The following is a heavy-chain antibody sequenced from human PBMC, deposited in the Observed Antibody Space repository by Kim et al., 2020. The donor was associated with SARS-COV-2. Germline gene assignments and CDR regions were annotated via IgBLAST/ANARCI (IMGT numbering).Heavy chain of an antibody. CDR1: GFTFSSYA. Sequence: GGSLRLSCAASGFTFSSYAMSWVRQAPGKGLEWVSAISGSGGSTYYADSVKGRFTISRDNSKNTLYLQMNSLRAEDTAVYYCAAYYDFWSGQAPYYYYYYGMDVWGQGTTVTVSS. J-gene: IGHJ6*02. CDR2: ISGSGGST. CDR3: AAYYDFWSGQAPYYYYYYGMDV. D-gene: IGHD3-3*01. V-gene: IGHV3-23*01.